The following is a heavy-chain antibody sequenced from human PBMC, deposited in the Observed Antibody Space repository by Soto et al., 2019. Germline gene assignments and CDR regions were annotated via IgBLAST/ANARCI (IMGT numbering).Heavy chain of an antibody. J-gene: IGHJ2*01. V-gene: IGHV1-69*12. CDR2: IIPIFGTA. D-gene: IGHD5-12*01. CDR1: GGTFSSYT. CDR3: ARGNHRWLQLWYFDL. Sequence: QVQLVQSGAEVKKPGSSVTVSCKASGGTFSSYTISWVRQAPVQGLEWMGGIIPIFGTANYAQKFQGRVTITATESTSTAYMELSSLRSEDTAVYYCARGNHRWLQLWYFDLWGRGTLVTVSS.